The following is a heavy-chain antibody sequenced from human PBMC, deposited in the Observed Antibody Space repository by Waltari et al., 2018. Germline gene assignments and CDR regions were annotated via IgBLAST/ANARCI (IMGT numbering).Heavy chain of an antibody. J-gene: IGHJ4*02. Sequence: QVQLVASGGGVVQPGRSLRLSWAASGFTFSRYGMPLVRQAPGKGLEWVAVIWYDGSNKYYADSVKGRFTISRDNSKNTLYLQMNSLRAEDTAVYYCARFRRFLEWLDFDYWGQGTLVTVSS. CDR1: GFTFSRYG. CDR2: IWYDGSNK. CDR3: ARFRRFLEWLDFDY. D-gene: IGHD3-3*01. V-gene: IGHV3-33*01.